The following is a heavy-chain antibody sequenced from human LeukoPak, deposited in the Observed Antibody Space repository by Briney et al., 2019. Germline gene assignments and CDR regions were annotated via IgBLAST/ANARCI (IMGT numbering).Heavy chain of an antibody. V-gene: IGHV1-2*06. D-gene: IGHD6-19*01. CDR2: INPNSGGT. J-gene: IGHJ4*02. Sequence: DSVKVSCKASGGTFSSYAISWVRQAPGQGLEWMGRINPNSGGTNYAQKFQGRVTMTRDTSISTAYMELSRLRSDDTAVYYCARARVAVAGQERYYFDYWGQGTPVTVSS. CDR3: ARARVAVAGQERYYFDY. CDR1: GGTFSSYA.